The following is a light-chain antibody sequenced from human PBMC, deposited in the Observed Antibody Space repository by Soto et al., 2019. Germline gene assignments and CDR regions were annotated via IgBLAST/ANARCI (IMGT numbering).Light chain of an antibody. CDR2: GAS. CDR1: QSVSSN. J-gene: IGKJ5*01. Sequence: EIVMTQSPVTLSVSPGERVTLSCRARQSVSSNLAWYQQKSGQAPRLLIYGASTRVTGIPARFSGSGSGTEFTLTISSLQSEDFAIYYCQQYNNWPPVTFGQGTRLEIK. V-gene: IGKV3-15*01. CDR3: QQYNNWPPVT.